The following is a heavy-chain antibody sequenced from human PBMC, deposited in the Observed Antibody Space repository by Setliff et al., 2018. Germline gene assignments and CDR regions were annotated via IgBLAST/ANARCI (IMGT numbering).Heavy chain of an antibody. CDR2: INPNSGNT. D-gene: IGHD3-16*02. CDR3: AREGNYDYVWGSYRDDAFDI. Sequence: ASVKVSCKASGYSFTNYDINWVRQATGQGLEWMGWINPNSGNTDYAQKFQGRVTMTTNTSINTAYMELSSLRSEDTAVYYCAREGNYDYVWGSYRDDAFDIWGQGTMVTVSS. V-gene: IGHV1-8*02. J-gene: IGHJ3*02. CDR1: GYSFTNYD.